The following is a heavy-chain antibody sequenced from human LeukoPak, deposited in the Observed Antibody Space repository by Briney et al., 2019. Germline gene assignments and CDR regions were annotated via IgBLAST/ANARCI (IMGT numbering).Heavy chain of an antibody. J-gene: IGHJ4*02. D-gene: IGHD6-6*01. Sequence: GGSLRLSCAASGFTFSDYYMSWIRQAPGKGLEWVSYISSSSSYTNYADSVKGRFTISRDNAKNSLYLQMDSLRAEDTAVFFCARNDYASSSGYDFWGQGTLVTVSS. CDR3: ARNDYASSSGYDF. CDR2: ISSSSSYT. CDR1: GFTFSDYY. V-gene: IGHV3-11*06.